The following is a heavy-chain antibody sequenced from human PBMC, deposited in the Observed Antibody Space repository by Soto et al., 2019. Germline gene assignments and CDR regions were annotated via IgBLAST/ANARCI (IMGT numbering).Heavy chain of an antibody. CDR1: GGTFSSYT. J-gene: IGHJ3*02. CDR3: ASPDWNYDAFDI. CDR2: IIPILGIA. Sequence: ASVKVSCKASGGTFSSYTISWVRQAPGQGLEWMGRIIPILGIANYAQKFQGRVTITADKSTSTAYMELSSLRSEDTAVYYCASPDWNYDAFDIWGQGTMVTVSS. D-gene: IGHD1-7*01. V-gene: IGHV1-69*02.